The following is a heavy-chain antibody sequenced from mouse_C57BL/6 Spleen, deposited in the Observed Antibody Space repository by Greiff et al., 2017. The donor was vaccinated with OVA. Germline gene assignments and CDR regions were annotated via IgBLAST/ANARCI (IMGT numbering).Heavy chain of an antibody. CDR1: GFSLTSYG. D-gene: IGHD1-1*01. V-gene: IGHV2-2*01. CDR3: ARDYGSENYAMDD. CDR2: IWSGGST. J-gene: IGHJ4*01. Sequence: QVHVKQSGPGLVQPSQSLSITCTVSGFSLTSYGVHWVRQSPGKGLEWLGVIWSGGSTDYNAAFISRLSISKDKSKSQVFFKMNSLQADDTAIYYSARDYGSENYAMDDWGQGTSVTVSS.